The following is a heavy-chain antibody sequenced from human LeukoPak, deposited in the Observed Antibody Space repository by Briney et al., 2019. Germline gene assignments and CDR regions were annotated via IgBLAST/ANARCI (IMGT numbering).Heavy chain of an antibody. V-gene: IGHV1-3*01. CDR3: ARGADEIAVAGNPHHLYYYYYGMDV. CDR1: GFTFSSYA. CDR2: INAGNGNT. Sequence: PGGSLRLSCAASGFTFSSYAMSWVRQAPGQRLEWMGWINAGNGNTKYSQKFQGRVTITRDTSASTAYMELSSLRSEDTAVYYCARGADEIAVAGNPHHLYYYYYGMDVWGQGTTVTVSS. D-gene: IGHD6-19*01. J-gene: IGHJ6*02.